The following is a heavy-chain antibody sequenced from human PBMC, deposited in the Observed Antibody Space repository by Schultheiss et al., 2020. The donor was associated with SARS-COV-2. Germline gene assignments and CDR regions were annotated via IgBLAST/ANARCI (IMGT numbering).Heavy chain of an antibody. CDR2: IYTSGST. J-gene: IGHJ4*02. CDR3: ARIGYGDDS. Sequence: SETLSLTCTVSGGSISSGSYYWSWIRQPPGKGLEWIGRIYTSGSTNYNPSLKSRVTMSVDTSKNQFSLKLSSVTAEDTAVYYCARIGYGDDSWGQGTLVTVSS. CDR1: GGSISSGSYY. D-gene: IGHD5-18*01. V-gene: IGHV4-61*02.